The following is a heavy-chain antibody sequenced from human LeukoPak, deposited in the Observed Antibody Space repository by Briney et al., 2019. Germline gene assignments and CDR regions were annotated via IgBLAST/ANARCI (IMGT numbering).Heavy chain of an antibody. CDR1: GFTFSSYS. Sequence: GGSLRLSCAASGFTFSSYSMTWVRQAPGKGLEWVSYISSSSSTIYYADSVKGRFTISRDNSKNTLYLQMNSLRAEDTAVYYCARDPGYCSGGSCYSGPLPWGQGTLVTVSS. J-gene: IGHJ5*02. D-gene: IGHD2-15*01. CDR2: ISSSSSTI. V-gene: IGHV3-48*01. CDR3: ARDPGYCSGGSCYSGPLP.